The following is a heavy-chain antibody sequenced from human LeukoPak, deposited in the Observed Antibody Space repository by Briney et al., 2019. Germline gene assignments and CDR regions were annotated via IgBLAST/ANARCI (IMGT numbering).Heavy chain of an antibody. CDR2: IIPIFGTA. J-gene: IGHJ3*02. V-gene: IGHV1-69*05. Sequence: SVKVSCKASGGTFSSYAISWVRQAPGQGLEWMGGIIPIFGTANYAQKFQGRVTITTDESTSTAYMELSSLRSEDTAVYYCAWIYSSGWYDQHDAFDIWGQGTMVTVSS. CDR3: AWIYSSGWYDQHDAFDI. D-gene: IGHD6-19*01. CDR1: GGTFSSYA.